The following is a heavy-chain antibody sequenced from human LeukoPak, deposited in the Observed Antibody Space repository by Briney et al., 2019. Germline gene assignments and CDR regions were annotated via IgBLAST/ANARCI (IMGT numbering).Heavy chain of an antibody. V-gene: IGHV4-38-2*02. CDR2: IYHSGST. CDR1: GYSISSGYY. Sequence: SETLSLTCTVSGYSISSGYYWGWIRQPPGKGLEWIGSIYHSGSTYYNPSLKSRVTISVDTSKDQFSLKLSSVTAADTAVYYCARHLRQDIVVVPAAIGHFDYWGQGTLVTVSS. D-gene: IGHD2-2*01. J-gene: IGHJ4*02. CDR3: ARHLRQDIVVVPAAIGHFDY.